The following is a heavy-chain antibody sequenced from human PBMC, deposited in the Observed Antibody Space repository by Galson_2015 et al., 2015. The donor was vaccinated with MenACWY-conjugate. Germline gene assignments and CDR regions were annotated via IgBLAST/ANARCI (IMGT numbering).Heavy chain of an antibody. J-gene: IGHJ6*02. CDR2: ISPIFGTA. CDR1: GGTFSGYA. CDR3: ARGGGLYQLLSGHYYYGMDV. V-gene: IGHV1-69*13. D-gene: IGHD2-2*01. Sequence: SVKVSCKASGGTFSGYAIVWGRQSPGQGLEWMGGISPIFGTANYAQKMQDRVTITADESATTAYMELRGLRSEDTAVYYCARGGGLYQLLSGHYYYGMDVWGQGTTVTVSS.